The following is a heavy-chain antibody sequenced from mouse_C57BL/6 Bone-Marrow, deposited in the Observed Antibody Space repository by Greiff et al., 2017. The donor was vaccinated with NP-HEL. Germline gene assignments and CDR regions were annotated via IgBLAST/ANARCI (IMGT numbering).Heavy chain of an antibody. J-gene: IGHJ4*01. CDR3: ARVGGPYYAMDY. CDR1: GFTFSSYA. Sequence: EVKLVESGGGLVKPGGSLKLSCAASGFTFSSYAMSWVRQTPEKRLEWVATISDGGSYTYYPDNVQGRFTISRDNAKNNLYLQMSHLKSEDTAMYYCARVGGPYYAMDYWGQGTSVTVSS. D-gene: IGHD3-1*01. CDR2: ISDGGSYT. V-gene: IGHV5-4*03.